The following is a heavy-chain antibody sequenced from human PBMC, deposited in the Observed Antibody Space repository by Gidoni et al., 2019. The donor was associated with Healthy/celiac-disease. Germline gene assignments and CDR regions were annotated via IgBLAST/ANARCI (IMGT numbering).Heavy chain of an antibody. Sequence: NHSGSTNYNPSLKSRVTISVDTSKNQFSLKLSSVTAADTAVYYCARGEYCSSTSCQVNYYYYMDVWGKGTTVTVSS. CDR2: NHSGST. J-gene: IGHJ6*03. V-gene: IGHV4-34*01. D-gene: IGHD2-2*01. CDR3: ARGEYCSSTSCQVNYYYYMDV.